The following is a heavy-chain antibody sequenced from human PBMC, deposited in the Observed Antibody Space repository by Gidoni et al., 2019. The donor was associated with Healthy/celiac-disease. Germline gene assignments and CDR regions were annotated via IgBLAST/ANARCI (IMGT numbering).Heavy chain of an antibody. Sequence: EVQLVQSGAEVKKPGESLKISWKGSGYSFTSYWIGWVRQMPGKGLEWMGIIYPGDSDTRYSPSFQGQVNISADKSISTAYLQWSSLQASDTAMYYCARRAGYDSSGYYRWRAFDIWGQGTMVTVSS. CDR1: GYSFTSYW. J-gene: IGHJ3*02. V-gene: IGHV5-51*01. CDR2: IYPGDSDT. CDR3: ARRAGYDSSGYYRWRAFDI. D-gene: IGHD3-22*01.